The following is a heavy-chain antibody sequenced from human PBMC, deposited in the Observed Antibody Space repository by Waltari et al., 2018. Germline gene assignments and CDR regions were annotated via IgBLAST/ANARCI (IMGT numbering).Heavy chain of an antibody. D-gene: IGHD3-10*01. CDR2: IYPGEHDT. J-gene: IGHJ5*02. CDR1: GYSFTSYW. V-gene: IGHV5-51*01. Sequence: EVQLVQSGAEVKKPGESLKISCKGSGYSFTSYWIGWVRQMPGKGLEWMGIIYPGEHDTRYSPSFQGQVTISADKSISTAYLQRSSLKASDTAMYYCARQMVQGVTYNPQGWFDPWGQGTLVTVSS. CDR3: ARQMVQGVTYNPQGWFDP.